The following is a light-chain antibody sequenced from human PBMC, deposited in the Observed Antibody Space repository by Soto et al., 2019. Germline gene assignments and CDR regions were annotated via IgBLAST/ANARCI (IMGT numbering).Light chain of an antibody. CDR2: KAS. J-gene: IGKJ4*01. CDR3: QQYNSYPLT. V-gene: IGKV1-5*03. Sequence: DIQMTQSPSTLSASVGDRVTITCRASQSISSWLAWYQQKPGKAPKLLISKASSLESGVPSRFSGSGSVTEFTLTITSLQPDDFATYYFQQYNSYPLTFGGGTKVEIK. CDR1: QSISSW.